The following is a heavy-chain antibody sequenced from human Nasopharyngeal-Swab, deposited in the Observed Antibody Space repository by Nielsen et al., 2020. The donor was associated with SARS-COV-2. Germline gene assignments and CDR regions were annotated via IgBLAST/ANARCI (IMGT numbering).Heavy chain of an antibody. CDR3: ARDMWAVAGNGPDY. V-gene: IGHV1-18*01. D-gene: IGHD6-19*01. J-gene: IGHJ4*02. CDR1: GYTFTSYG. CDR2: ISAYNGNT. Sequence: ASVKVSCKASGYTFTSYGISCVRQAPGQGLEWMGWISAYNGNTNYAQKLQGRVTMTTDTSTSTAYMELRSLRSDDTAVYYCARDMWAVAGNGPDYWGQGTLVTVSS.